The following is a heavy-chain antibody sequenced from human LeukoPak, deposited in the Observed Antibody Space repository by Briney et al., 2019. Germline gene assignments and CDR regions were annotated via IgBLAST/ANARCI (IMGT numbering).Heavy chain of an antibody. CDR1: GFTFRSYW. CDR2: INSDGRST. V-gene: IGHV3-74*01. CDR3: ARGNGDYVSLFDY. J-gene: IGHJ4*02. Sequence: QPGGSLRLSCAASGFTFRSYWMHWVRQAPGKGLLWVSRINSDGRSTNYADSVKGRFTISRDNAKNTLNLQMNGLRAEDTALYYCARGNGDYVSLFDYWGQGILVTVSS. D-gene: IGHD4-17*01.